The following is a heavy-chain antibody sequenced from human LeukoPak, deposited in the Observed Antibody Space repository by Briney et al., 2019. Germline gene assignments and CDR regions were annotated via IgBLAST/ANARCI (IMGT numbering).Heavy chain of an antibody. CDR1: GFTFSSYA. J-gene: IGHJ3*02. CDR2: ISSNGGST. D-gene: IGHD5-24*01. V-gene: IGHV3-64D*06. CDR3: VRTRRDGYNLHAFDI. Sequence: GGSLRLSCSASGFTFSSYAMHWVRQAPGKGLEYVSAISSNGGSTYYADSVKGRFTISRDNSKNTLYLQMSSLRAEDTAVYYCVRTRRDGYNLHAFDIWGQGTMDTVSS.